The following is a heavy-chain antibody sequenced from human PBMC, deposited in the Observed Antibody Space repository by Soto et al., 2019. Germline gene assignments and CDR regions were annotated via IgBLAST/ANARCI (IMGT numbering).Heavy chain of an antibody. J-gene: IGHJ5*02. V-gene: IGHV3-30*18. CDR2: ISYDGSDK. D-gene: IGHD3-16*01. CDR1: GFTFSSYG. CDR3: AKTAGYDYVWGSSGLDP. Sequence: QVQLVESGGGVVQPGRSLKLSCAASGFTFSSYGMHWVRQAPGKGLEWVAVISYDGSDKYYADSVKGRFNISRDDSKNTLYLQMNSLRAEDTAVYYCAKTAGYDYVWGSSGLDPWGQGTLVTVSS.